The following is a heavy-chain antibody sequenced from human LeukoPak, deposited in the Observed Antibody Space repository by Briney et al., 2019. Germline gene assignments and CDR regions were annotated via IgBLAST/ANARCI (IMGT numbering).Heavy chain of an antibody. CDR1: GFTFSSYS. J-gene: IGHJ4*02. D-gene: IGHD5-18*01. V-gene: IGHV3-23*01. CDR2: MSGNGAST. CDR3: ARLDGYSYGLPFDY. Sequence: PGGSLRLSCAASGFTFSSYSMNWVRQAPGKGLEWVAGMSGNGASTSYADSVKGRFTVSRDNSQITVFLQMNSLRVEDTAVYYCARLDGYSYGLPFDYWGQGALVTVSS.